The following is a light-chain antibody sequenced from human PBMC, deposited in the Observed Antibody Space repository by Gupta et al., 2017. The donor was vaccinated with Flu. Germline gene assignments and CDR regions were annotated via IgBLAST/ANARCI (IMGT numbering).Light chain of an antibody. J-gene: IGKJ3*01. CDR3: QQSDSTPFT. Sequence: DIQLTQAPSSLSASVGDRVTITCRASQSISRFLNWYQQRPGKAPKFLIHAASSLQSGVPSRFSGSGFGTDFTLTISSLQPEDVATYYCQQSDSTPFTCGPGTKVEI. CDR1: QSISRF. CDR2: AAS. V-gene: IGKV1-39*01.